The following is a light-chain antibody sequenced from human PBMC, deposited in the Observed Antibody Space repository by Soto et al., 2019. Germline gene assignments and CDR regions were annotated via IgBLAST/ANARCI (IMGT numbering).Light chain of an antibody. CDR1: QSSGYW. Sequence: DIQMTQAPSTLSASVGDRVTITCRARQSSGYWLAWYQQKLWKAPKLLLYDASTLGSGVPSTFSASGSETEFTLTIRSLQADDSATYSRQQYKSFSTYTFGQGNRLEIK. J-gene: IGKJ2*01. V-gene: IGKV1-5*01. CDR2: DAS. CDR3: QQYKSFSTYT.